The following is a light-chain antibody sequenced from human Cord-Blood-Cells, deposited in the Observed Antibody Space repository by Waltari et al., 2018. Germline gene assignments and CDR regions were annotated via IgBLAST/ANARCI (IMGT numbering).Light chain of an antibody. CDR1: SRDVGGQNS. Sequence: QSALTQPASVSGSPGQSITLPCTGTSRDVGGQNSASWYQQHPGKAPKPRIDEVSNRPSGVSNRFSGSKSGNTASLTISGLQAEDEADYYCSSYTSSSTYVFGTGTKVTVL. CDR3: SSYTSSSTYV. J-gene: IGLJ1*01. CDR2: EVS. V-gene: IGLV2-14*01.